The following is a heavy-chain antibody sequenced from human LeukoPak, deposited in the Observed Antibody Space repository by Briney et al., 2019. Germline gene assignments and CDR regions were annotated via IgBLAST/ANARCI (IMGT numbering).Heavy chain of an antibody. J-gene: IGHJ3*02. V-gene: IGHV4-59*01. Sequence: AGTLSLTCTVSGGSISGYYWSWVRQPPGKGLEWIGYIYDASSSNYNPSLKSRVTISVDTSKNQFSLKLSSVTAADTAVYYCASDWGLSQLEYCSNTNYYMCAFDIWGQGTMDTLSS. CDR1: GGSISGYY. D-gene: IGHD2-2*02. CDR3: ASDWGLSQLEYCSNTNYYMCAFDI. CDR2: IYDASSS.